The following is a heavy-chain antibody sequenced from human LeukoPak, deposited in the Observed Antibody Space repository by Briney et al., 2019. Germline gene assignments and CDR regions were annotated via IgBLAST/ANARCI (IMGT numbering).Heavy chain of an antibody. CDR3: AKFRGYSYGPIGY. Sequence: QAGGSLRLSCAASGFTFSSYGMYWVRQAPGKGLEWVAFVRYDGSNKYYADSVKGRFTISRDNSKNTLYLQMNSLRAEDTAVYYCAKFRGYSYGPIGYWGQGTLVTVSS. CDR1: GFTFSSYG. J-gene: IGHJ4*02. V-gene: IGHV3-30*02. CDR2: VRYDGSNK. D-gene: IGHD5-18*01.